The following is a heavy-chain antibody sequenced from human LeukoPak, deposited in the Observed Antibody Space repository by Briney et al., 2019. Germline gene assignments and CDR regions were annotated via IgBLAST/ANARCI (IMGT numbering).Heavy chain of an antibody. CDR2: ISSSSSYI. V-gene: IGHV3-21*01. Sequence: TGGSLRLSCAASGFTFSSYSMNWVRQAPGKGLEWVSSISSSSSYIYYADSVKGRFTISRDNAKNSLYLQMNSLRAEDTAVYYCAREGLGLRLGELSSFDYWGQGTLVTVSS. D-gene: IGHD3-16*02. CDR3: AREGLGLRLGELSSFDY. J-gene: IGHJ4*02. CDR1: GFTFSSYS.